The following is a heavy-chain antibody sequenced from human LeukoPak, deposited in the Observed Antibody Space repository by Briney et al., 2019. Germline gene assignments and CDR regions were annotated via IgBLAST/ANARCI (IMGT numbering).Heavy chain of an antibody. CDR3: ARDRRVGYGSGSYQPFDI. D-gene: IGHD3-10*01. V-gene: IGHV4-59*01. CDR2: IYYSGST. CDR1: GGSISSYY. Sequence: SETLSLTCTVSGGSISSYYWSWIRQPPGKGLEWIGYIYYSGSTNYNPSLKSRVTISVDTSKNQFSLKLSSVTAADTAVYYCARDRRVGYGSGSYQPFDIWGQGTMVTVSS. J-gene: IGHJ3*02.